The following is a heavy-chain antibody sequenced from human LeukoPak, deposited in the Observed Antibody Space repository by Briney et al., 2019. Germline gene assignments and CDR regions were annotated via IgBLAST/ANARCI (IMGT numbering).Heavy chain of an antibody. D-gene: IGHD4/OR15-4a*01. CDR3: TRPGAAHYYYYYMDV. Sequence: GGSLRLSCAASGFTFSSYSMNWVRQAPGKGLEWVSSISSTSGYIYYADSVKGRFTISRDNAKNSLYLQMNSLRAEDTAVYYCTRPGAAHYYYYYMDVWGKGTTVTVSS. CDR1: GFTFSSYS. J-gene: IGHJ6*03. V-gene: IGHV3-21*01. CDR2: ISSTSGYI.